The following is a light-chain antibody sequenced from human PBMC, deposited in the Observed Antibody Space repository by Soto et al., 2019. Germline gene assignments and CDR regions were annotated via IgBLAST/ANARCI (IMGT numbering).Light chain of an antibody. CDR2: DVS. CDR1: QSVSSY. Sequence: EIVLTQSPATLSLSPGERATLSCRASQSVSSYLAWYQQKPGQAPRLLIYDVSSRTTGVPSRFSGSGSGTDFTLTIRRLEPEDFAVYYCQQYGSSPRTFGQGTKVDIK. CDR3: QQYGSSPRT. J-gene: IGKJ1*01. V-gene: IGKV3-20*01.